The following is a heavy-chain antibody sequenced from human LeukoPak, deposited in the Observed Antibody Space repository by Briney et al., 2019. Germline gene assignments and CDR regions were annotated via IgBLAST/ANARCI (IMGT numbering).Heavy chain of an antibody. V-gene: IGHV3-21*01. J-gene: IGHJ3*02. Sequence: GGSLRLSCAASGFTFSSYSMNWVRQAPGKGLEWVSSISSSSSYIYYADSVKGRFTISRDNAKNTLYLQMDSLRAEDTAVYYCARDKRGHDILTGHYNTDAFDIWGQGTMVTVSS. CDR3: ARDKRGHDILTGHYNTDAFDI. CDR2: ISSSSSYI. CDR1: GFTFSSYS. D-gene: IGHD3-9*01.